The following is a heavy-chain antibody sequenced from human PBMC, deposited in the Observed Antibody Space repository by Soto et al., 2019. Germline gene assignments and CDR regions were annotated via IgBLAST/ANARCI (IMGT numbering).Heavy chain of an antibody. CDR2: IYYSGST. V-gene: IGHV4-59*01. J-gene: IGHJ6*03. D-gene: IGHD2-15*01. CDR1: GGSISSYY. Sequence: QVQLQESGPGLVKPSETLSLTCTVSGGSISSYYWSWIRQPTGKGLEWIGYIYYSGSTNYNPSLKSRVTISVDTSKNQFSLKLSSVTAADTAVYYCARGNCSGGSCYSGSYYDSYMYVWGKGNTVTVS. CDR3: ARGNCSGGSCYSGSYYDSYMYV.